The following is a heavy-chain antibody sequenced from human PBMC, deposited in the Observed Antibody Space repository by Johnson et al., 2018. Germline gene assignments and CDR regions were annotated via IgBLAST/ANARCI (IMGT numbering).Heavy chain of an antibody. D-gene: IGHD2-15*01. J-gene: IGHJ3*02. Sequence: QVQLVQSGAEVKKPGSSVKVSCKASGGTFSTYTISWVRQAPGQGLEWMGRIIPILGILNYAQKFQGRVTITADNSTSTAYMELSSLRSEDTAVYYCAAVAIYAFDIWGQGTLVSVSS. CDR1: GGTFSTYT. CDR3: AAVAIYAFDI. V-gene: IGHV1-69*02. CDR2: IIPILGIL.